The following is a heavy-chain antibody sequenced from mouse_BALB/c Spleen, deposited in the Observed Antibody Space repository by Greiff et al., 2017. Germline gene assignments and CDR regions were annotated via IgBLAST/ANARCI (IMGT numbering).Heavy chain of an antibody. CDR3: ASPYGNYGAMDY. CDR1: GFTFSSFG. Sequence: EVQVVESGGGLVQPGGSRKLSCAASGFTFSSFGMHWVRQAPEKGLEWVAYISSGSSTIYYADTVKGRFTISRDNPKNTLFLQMTSLRSEDTAMYYCASPYGNYGAMDYWGQGTSVTVSS. J-gene: IGHJ4*01. CDR2: ISSGSSTI. V-gene: IGHV5-17*02. D-gene: IGHD2-1*01.